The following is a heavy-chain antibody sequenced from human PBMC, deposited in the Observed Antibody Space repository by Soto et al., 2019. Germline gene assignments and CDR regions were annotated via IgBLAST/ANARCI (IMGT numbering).Heavy chain of an antibody. Sequence: PSETLSLTCTVSGVSLTTGGYSWNWIRQPPGKGLEWIGYIYFSGRTYYNPSLKSRVTLSVDKSKNQFSLKLNYVTTADTAVYYCARGGNSYGLDYWGQGNLVTVSS. CDR3: ARGGNSYGLDY. CDR2: IYFSGRT. J-gene: IGHJ4*02. CDR1: GVSLTTGGYS. V-gene: IGHV4-30-2*01. D-gene: IGHD5-18*01.